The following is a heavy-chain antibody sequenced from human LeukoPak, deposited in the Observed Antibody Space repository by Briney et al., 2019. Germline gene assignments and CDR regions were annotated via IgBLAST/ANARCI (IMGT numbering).Heavy chain of an antibody. CDR2: ISSSGSSI. CDR3: TTDLAGGSYYGGLGY. D-gene: IGHD1-26*01. V-gene: IGHV3-11*01. Sequence: PGGSLRLSCAASGFIFSDYYMSWIRQAPGKGLEWVSYISSSGSSIYYADSVKGRFTISRDNAKDSLYLQMNSLKTEDTAVYYCTTDLAGGSYYGGLGYWGQGTLVTVSS. J-gene: IGHJ4*02. CDR1: GFIFSDYY.